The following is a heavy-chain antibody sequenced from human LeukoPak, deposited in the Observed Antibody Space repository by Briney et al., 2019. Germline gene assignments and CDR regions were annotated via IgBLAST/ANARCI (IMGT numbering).Heavy chain of an antibody. J-gene: IGHJ4*02. D-gene: IGHD5-24*01. CDR2: ISYDGSNK. CDR3: ARDRGGYNLFDY. Sequence: GRSLRLSCAASGFTLSSYAMHWVRQAPGKGLEWVAVISYDGSNKYYADSVKGRFTISRDNSKNTLYLQMNSLRAEDTAVYYCARDRGGYNLFDYWGQGTLVTVSS. CDR1: GFTLSSYA. V-gene: IGHV3-30*04.